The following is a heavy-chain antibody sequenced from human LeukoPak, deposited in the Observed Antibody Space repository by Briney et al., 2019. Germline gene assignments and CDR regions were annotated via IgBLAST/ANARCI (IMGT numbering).Heavy chain of an antibody. V-gene: IGHV3-23*01. CDR2: ISGSGGST. CDR3: AKVIAPSGYSSGWS. CDR1: GFTFSSYA. J-gene: IGHJ5*02. D-gene: IGHD6-19*01. Sequence: GGSLRLSCAASGFTFSSYAMSWVRQAPGKGLEWVSAISGSGGSTYYADSVKGRFTISRDNSKNTLYPQMNSLRAEDTAVYYCAKVIAPSGYSSGWSWGQGTLVTVSS.